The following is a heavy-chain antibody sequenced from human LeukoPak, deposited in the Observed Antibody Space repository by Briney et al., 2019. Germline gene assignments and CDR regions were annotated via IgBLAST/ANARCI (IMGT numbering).Heavy chain of an antibody. CDR2: INPSGGST. V-gene: IGHV1-46*01. J-gene: IGHJ3*02. CDR1: GYTFTSYY. D-gene: IGHD6-19*01. Sequence: ASVKVSCKASGYTFTSYYMHWVRQAPGQGLEWMGIINPSGGSTSYAQKFQGRVTMTRDMSTSTVYMELSSLSSEDTAVYYCARARSSRGWTGDAFYIWGQGTMVTVSS. CDR3: ARARSSRGWTGDAFYI.